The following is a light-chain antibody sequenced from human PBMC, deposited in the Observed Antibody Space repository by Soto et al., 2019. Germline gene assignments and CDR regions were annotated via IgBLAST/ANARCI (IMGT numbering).Light chain of an antibody. CDR2: EGS. V-gene: IGLV2-14*03. CDR1: SSDVGAYNY. CDR3: SSYTSTRSLV. J-gene: IGLJ2*01. Sequence: SAVPRLGYACGSRGQSDTISCTGTSSDVGAYNYGSWYQQHPGKAPKLMIYEGSNRPSGVPDRFSGSKSGNAASLTISGLQAEDAADYYCSSYTSTRSLVFGGGTKLTVL.